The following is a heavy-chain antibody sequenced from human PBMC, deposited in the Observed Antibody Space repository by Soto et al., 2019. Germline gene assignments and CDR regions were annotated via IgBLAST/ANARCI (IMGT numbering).Heavy chain of an antibody. CDR3: ARGVIPDFRRHMDV. Sequence: SETLSLTCTVYGGSFSGYYWNWIRQPPGKGLEWIAEIIHTGSTNYNPSLKSRVTISLDTSKNQFSLSLSSVTAADTAVYYCARGVIPDFRRHMDVWGKGTSVTVSS. CDR2: IIHTGST. J-gene: IGHJ6*03. V-gene: IGHV4-34*01. D-gene: IGHD2-2*02. CDR1: GGSFSGYY.